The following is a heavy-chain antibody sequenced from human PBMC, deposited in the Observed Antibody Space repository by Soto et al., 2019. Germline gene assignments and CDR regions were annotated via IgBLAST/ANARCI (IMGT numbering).Heavy chain of an antibody. J-gene: IGHJ3*02. V-gene: IGHV3-74*01. Sequence: EVQLVESGGGLVQPGGSLRLSCVDSGFTFSSYWMHWVRQAPGKGLVWVSRMSSDGSRTNYADSVKGRFTIPRDNAKNTLCPNMTSMRAEETAVYYCARGVRGAYGLDISGQRPMVTLSS. D-gene: IGHD2-21*01. CDR2: MSSDGSRT. CDR1: GFTFSSYW. CDR3: ARGVRGAYGLDI.